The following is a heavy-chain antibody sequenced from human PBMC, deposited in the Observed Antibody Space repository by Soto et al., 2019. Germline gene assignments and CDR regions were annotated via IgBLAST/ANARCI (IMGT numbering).Heavy chain of an antibody. J-gene: IGHJ6*02. D-gene: IGHD1-26*01. CDR1: GYTFTGYD. CDR2: INPNSGGT. CDR3: ARDSVGRAHYYYYGMDV. V-gene: IGHV1-2*02. Sequence: ASVKVSCKASGYTFTGYDMHWVRQAPGQGLEWMGWINPNSGGTNYAQKFQGRVTMTRDTSISTAYMELSRLRSDDTAVYYCARDSVGRAHYYYYGMDVWGQGTTVTVSS.